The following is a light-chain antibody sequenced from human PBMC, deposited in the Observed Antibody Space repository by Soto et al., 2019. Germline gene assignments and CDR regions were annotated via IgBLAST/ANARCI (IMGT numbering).Light chain of an antibody. V-gene: IGKV1-9*01. J-gene: IGKJ4*01. CDR1: HGISSY. Sequence: IQLTQSPSSLSASVGDRVPITCRASHGISSYLAWYQQKPWKAPKLLIYASSTLQSGVPSRFSGSGSGTDFTLTIRSLQPEDFATYYSQQLNSYPFTFGGGTTVDIK. CDR2: ASS. CDR3: QQLNSYPFT.